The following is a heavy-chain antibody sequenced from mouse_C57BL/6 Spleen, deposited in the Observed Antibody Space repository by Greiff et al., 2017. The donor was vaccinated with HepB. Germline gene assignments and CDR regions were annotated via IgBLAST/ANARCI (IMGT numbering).Heavy chain of an antibody. CDR3: ASDLGTSYYYAMDY. J-gene: IGHJ4*01. CDR2: IHPNSGST. CDR1: GYTFTSYW. Sequence: VQLQQPGAELVKPGASVKLSCKASGYTFTSYWMHWVKQRPGQGLEWIGMIHPNSGSTNYNEKFKSKATLTVDKSSSTAYMQLSSLTSEDSAVYYCASDLGTSYYYAMDYWGQGTSVTVSS. D-gene: IGHD4-1*01. V-gene: IGHV1-64*01.